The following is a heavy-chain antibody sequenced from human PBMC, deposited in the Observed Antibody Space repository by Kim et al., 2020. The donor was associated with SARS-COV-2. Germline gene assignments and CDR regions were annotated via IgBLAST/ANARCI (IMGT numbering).Heavy chain of an antibody. CDR3: AAVYYYDMDV. Sequence: GGTSYAKKLKGKVTRTRDTPTSAVYMELSSLRSEETAVYYCAAVYYYDMDVWGQGTTVTVSS. V-gene: IGHV1-46*04. CDR2: GGT. J-gene: IGHJ6*02.